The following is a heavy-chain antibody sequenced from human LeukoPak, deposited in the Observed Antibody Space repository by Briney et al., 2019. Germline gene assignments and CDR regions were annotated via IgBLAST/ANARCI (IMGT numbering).Heavy chain of an antibody. J-gene: IGHJ4*02. CDR2: MSSSGGTI. Sequence: QSGGSLRLSCTASGFTLSSYEMNWVRQAPGKGLEWVSYMSSSGGTISYADSVKGRFTIPRDNAKYSLYLQMNSLRAEDTAVYYCARDLGGPTWYYLDYWGRGILVTVSS. CDR3: ARDLGGPTWYYLDY. V-gene: IGHV3-48*03. CDR1: GFTLSSYE. D-gene: IGHD3-3*01.